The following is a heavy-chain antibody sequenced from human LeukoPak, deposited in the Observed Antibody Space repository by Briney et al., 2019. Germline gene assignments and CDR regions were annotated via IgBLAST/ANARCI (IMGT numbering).Heavy chain of an antibody. D-gene: IGHD6-19*01. Sequence: SETLPLTCTVSGGSISSYYWSWIRQPPGKGLEWIGYIYYSGSTNYNPSLKSRVTISVDTSKNQFSLKLSSVTAADTAVYYCARPGSSAGLALDIWGQGTMVTVSS. CDR1: GGSISSYY. CDR3: ARPGSSAGLALDI. V-gene: IGHV4-59*08. CDR2: IYYSGST. J-gene: IGHJ3*02.